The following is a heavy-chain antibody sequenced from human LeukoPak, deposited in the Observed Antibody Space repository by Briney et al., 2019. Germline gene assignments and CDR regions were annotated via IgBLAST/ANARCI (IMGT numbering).Heavy chain of an antibody. Sequence: GGSLRLSCAVSGFTFRNYWMTWVRQAPGKGLEWVANIKQDGSENYYADSVRGRFTISRDNSQNSLYLQMDSLRVEATAVYYCVRDPGVAAALYYFDYWGQGTLVTVSS. CDR2: IKQDGSEN. CDR3: VRDPGVAAALYYFDY. D-gene: IGHD6-13*01. CDR1: GFTFRNYW. V-gene: IGHV3-7*01. J-gene: IGHJ4*02.